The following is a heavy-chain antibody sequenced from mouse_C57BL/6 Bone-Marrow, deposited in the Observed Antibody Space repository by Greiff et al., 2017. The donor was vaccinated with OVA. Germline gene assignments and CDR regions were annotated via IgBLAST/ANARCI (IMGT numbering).Heavy chain of an antibody. CDR3: AREDYWYFDV. V-gene: IGHV3-1*01. CDR1: GYSITSGYD. CDR2: ISYSGST. Sequence: VQLQQSGPGMVKPSQSLSLTCTVTGYSITSGYDWHWIRHFPGNKLEWMGYISYSGSTNYNPSLKSRISITHDTSKNHFFLKLNSVTTEDTATYYCAREDYWYFDVWGTGTTVTVSS. J-gene: IGHJ1*03.